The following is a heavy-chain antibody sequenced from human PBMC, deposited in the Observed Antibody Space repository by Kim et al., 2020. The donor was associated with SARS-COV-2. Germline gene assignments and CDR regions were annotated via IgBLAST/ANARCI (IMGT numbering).Heavy chain of an antibody. CDR1: GYTFTSYD. CDR2: MNPNSGNT. J-gene: IGHJ3*02. Sequence: ASVKVSCKASGYTFTSYDINWVRQATGQGLEWMGWMNPNSGNTGYAQKFKGRVAMTRNTSISTAYMELSSLRSEDTAVYYCAREHSFGGATGADAFDIWGQGTMVTVSS. V-gene: IGHV1-8*01. CDR3: AREHSFGGATGADAFDI. D-gene: IGHD1-26*01.